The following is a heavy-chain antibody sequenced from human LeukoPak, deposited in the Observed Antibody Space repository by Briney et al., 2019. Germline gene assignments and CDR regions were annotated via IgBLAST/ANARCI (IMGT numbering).Heavy chain of an antibody. CDR3: ARGLGGSYYNYYYGMDV. CDR2: IIPIFGTA. J-gene: IGHJ6*02. D-gene: IGHD1-26*01. CDR1: GGTFSSYA. Sequence: SVKVSCKASGGTFSSYAISWVRQAPGQELEWMGGIIPIFGTANYAQKFQGRVTITADESTSTAYMELSSLRSEDTAVYYCARGLGGSYYNYYYGMDVWGQGTTVTVSS. V-gene: IGHV1-69*13.